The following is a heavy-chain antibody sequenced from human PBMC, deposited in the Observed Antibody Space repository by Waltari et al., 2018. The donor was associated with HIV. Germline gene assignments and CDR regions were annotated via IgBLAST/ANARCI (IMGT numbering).Heavy chain of an antibody. CDR2: IIPMSNTP. CDR3: ASARETMGVDFDS. Sequence: QVQLVQSGAEVKKPGSSVKVSCKASGGAFSSYTINWVRKAPGQGLEWLGRIIPMSNTPNNAQKFQGRVTITADKSTSTAYRELTSLRSDDTAVYYCASARETMGVDFDSWGLGTLVTVSS. V-gene: IGHV1-69*08. J-gene: IGHJ4*02. D-gene: IGHD3-16*01. CDR1: GGAFSSYT.